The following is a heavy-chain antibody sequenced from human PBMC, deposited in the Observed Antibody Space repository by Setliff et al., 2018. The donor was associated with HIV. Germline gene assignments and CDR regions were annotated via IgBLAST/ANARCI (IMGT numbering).Heavy chain of an antibody. Sequence: SETLSLTCSVYGGSISRGGRYWGWIRQHPGRGLEWLGYVYCTGESFYKPSLGGRVTILQDKSKNQFSLELRSVTAADTAVYYCASATVGGASPFDSWGPGTLVTVSS. CDR1: GGSISRGGRY. CDR2: VYCTGES. J-gene: IGHJ4*02. V-gene: IGHV4-31*03. CDR3: ASATVGGASPFDS. D-gene: IGHD4-4*01.